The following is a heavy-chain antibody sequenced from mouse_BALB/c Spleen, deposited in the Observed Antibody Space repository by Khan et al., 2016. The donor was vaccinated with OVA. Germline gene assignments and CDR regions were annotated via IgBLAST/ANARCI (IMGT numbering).Heavy chain of an antibody. Sequence: VELVESGPGLVAPSQSLSITCTVSGFSLTSSGVHWVRQPPGKGLEWLGVIWAGGSTNYNSALMSRLSISKDNSKSQVFLKMNSLQTDDTAMYYWARLEDIWGQGTTLTVSS. CDR2: IWAGGST. V-gene: IGHV2-9*02. D-gene: IGHD1-3*01. CDR3: ARLEDI. CDR1: GFSLTSSG. J-gene: IGHJ2*01.